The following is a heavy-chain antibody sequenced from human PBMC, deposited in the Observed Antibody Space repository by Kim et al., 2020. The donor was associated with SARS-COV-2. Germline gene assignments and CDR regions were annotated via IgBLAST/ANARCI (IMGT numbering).Heavy chain of an antibody. D-gene: IGHD1-26*01. CDR1: GFTFSSYG. J-gene: IGHJ5*02. Sequence: GGSLRLSCAASGFTFSSYGMHWVRQAPGKGLEWVAVISYDGSNKYYADSVKGRFTISRDNSKNTLYLQMNSLRAEDTAVYYCAKDVGGYVGGSYAGNWFDPWGQGTLVTVSS. CDR2: ISYDGSNK. CDR3: AKDVGGYVGGSYAGNWFDP. V-gene: IGHV3-30*18.